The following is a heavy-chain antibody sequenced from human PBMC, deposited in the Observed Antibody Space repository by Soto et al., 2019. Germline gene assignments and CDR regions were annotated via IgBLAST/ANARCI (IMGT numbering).Heavy chain of an antibody. CDR2: ISSSSSYI. Sequence: GGSLRLSCAASGFTFSSYSMNWVRQAPGKGLEWVSSISSSSSYIYYADSVKGRFTISRDNAKNSLYLQMNSLRAEDTAVYYCARDARELLWFGELWDYFDYWGQGTLVTVSS. CDR1: GFTFSSYS. CDR3: ARDARELLWFGELWDYFDY. V-gene: IGHV3-21*01. D-gene: IGHD3-10*01. J-gene: IGHJ4*02.